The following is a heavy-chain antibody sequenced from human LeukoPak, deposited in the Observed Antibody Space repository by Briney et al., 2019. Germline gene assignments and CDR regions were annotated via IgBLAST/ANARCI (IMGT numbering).Heavy chain of an antibody. CDR3: ARDVHGDYGSGWFDP. D-gene: IGHD4-17*01. CDR2: IMPIFRTE. Sequence: SVKVSCKTSAGTFNNSAISWVRQAPGQGLEWLGVIMPIFRTEGYAQKFQGRVTITKDESTRTVYLELTSLTSDDTAVYYCARDVHGDYGSGWFDPWGQGTLVSVSS. CDR1: AGTFNNSA. V-gene: IGHV1-69*05. J-gene: IGHJ5*02.